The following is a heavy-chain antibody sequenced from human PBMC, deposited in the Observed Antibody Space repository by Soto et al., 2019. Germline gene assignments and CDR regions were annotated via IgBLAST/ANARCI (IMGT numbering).Heavy chain of an antibody. CDR3: ARHVGGIQQHRAWGIDY. Sequence: PSETLSLTCTVSGGSISSYYWSWIRQPPGKGLEWIGYIYYSGSTNYNPSLKSRVTISVDTSKNQFSLKLSSVTAADTTVYYCARHVGGIQQHRAWGIDYWGQGTLVTVSS. J-gene: IGHJ4*02. D-gene: IGHD6-13*01. CDR1: GGSISSYY. V-gene: IGHV4-59*08. CDR2: IYYSGST.